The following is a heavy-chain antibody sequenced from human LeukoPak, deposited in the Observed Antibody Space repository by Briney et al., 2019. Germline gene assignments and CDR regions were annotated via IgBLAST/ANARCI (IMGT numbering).Heavy chain of an antibody. V-gene: IGHV1-2*02. Sequence: ASVKVSCKDSGYTFTGYYMHWVRQAPGQGLEWMGWINPNSGGTNYAQKFQGRVTMTRDTSISTAYMELSRLRSDDTAVYYCARASGHIVVVTAIPEKEAFDIWGQGTMLTVSS. CDR3: ARASGHIVVVTAIPEKEAFDI. CDR1: GYTFTGYY. CDR2: INPNSGGT. D-gene: IGHD2-21*02. J-gene: IGHJ3*02.